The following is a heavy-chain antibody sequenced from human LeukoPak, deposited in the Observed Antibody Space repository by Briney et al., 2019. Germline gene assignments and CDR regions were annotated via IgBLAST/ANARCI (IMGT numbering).Heavy chain of an antibody. V-gene: IGHV4-39*01. Sequence: SETLSLTCTVSGGSISSSSYYWGWIRQPPGKGLEWIGSIYYSGSTYYNPSLKSRVTISVDTSKNQFSLKLSSVTAADTAVYYCAREKAPGFDLWGRGTLVTVSS. CDR3: AREKAPGFDL. J-gene: IGHJ2*01. CDR2: IYYSGST. CDR1: GGSISSSSYY.